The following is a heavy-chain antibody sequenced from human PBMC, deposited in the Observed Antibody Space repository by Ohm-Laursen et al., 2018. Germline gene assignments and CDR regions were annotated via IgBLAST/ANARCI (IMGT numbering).Heavy chain of an antibody. D-gene: IGHD6-6*01. J-gene: IGHJ6*02. CDR1: GGSFSGYY. CDR2: INHSGST. CDR3: ARLAARPPYYYYGMDV. Sequence: SDTLSLTCAVYGGSFSGYYWSWIRQPPGKGLEWIGEINHSGSTNYNPSLKSRVTISVDTSKNQFSLKLSSVTAADTAVYYCARLAARPPYYYYGMDVWGQGTTVTVSS. V-gene: IGHV4-34*01.